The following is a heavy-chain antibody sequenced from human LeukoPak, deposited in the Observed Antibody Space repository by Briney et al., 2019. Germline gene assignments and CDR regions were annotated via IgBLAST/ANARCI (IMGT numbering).Heavy chain of an antibody. CDR2: ASASGSST. CDR1: GFTFNNFA. J-gene: IGHJ5*02. D-gene: IGHD2-8*02. V-gene: IGHV3-23*01. Sequence: PGGSLRLSCAASGFTFNNFAMSWVRQAPGKGLEWVSAASASGSSTYYADSVKGRFSISRDNSKNTLYLQMNSLRGEDTAVYYCVKDRCTGSPHWFDPWGQGTLVTVSS. CDR3: VKDRCTGSPHWFDP.